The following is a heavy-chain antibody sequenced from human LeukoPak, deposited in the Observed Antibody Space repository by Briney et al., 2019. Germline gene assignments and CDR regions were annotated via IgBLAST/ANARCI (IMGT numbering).Heavy chain of an antibody. CDR1: GGSISSYF. V-gene: IGHV4-4*07. CDR3: ARKNGRGYFDY. J-gene: IGHJ4*02. D-gene: IGHD2-15*01. CDR2: VYTSGST. Sequence: PSETLSLTCTVSGGSISSYFWNWIRQPAGKGLEWIGRVYTSGSTNYNPSLKSRVTISLDTSKNQFSLRQNSVTAADTAVYYCARKNGRGYFDYWGQGTLITVSS.